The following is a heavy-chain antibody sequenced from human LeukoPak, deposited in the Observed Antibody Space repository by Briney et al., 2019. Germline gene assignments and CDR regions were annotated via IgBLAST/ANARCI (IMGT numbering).Heavy chain of an antibody. Sequence: ASVTVSCKASGYTFTGYYLHWVRQAPGQGLEWMGWINPNSGGTNYAQKLQGRVTMTRDTSISTAYMELSRLRSDDTAVYYCARGGPEGSGYSYGSHDYWGQGTLVTVSS. CDR3: ARGGPEGSGYSYGSHDY. CDR1: GYTFTGYY. V-gene: IGHV1-2*02. D-gene: IGHD5-18*01. CDR2: INPNSGGT. J-gene: IGHJ4*02.